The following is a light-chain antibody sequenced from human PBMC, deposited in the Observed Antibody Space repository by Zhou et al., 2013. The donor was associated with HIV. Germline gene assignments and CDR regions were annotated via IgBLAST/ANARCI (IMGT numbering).Light chain of an antibody. J-gene: IGKJ2*02. CDR2: KAS. CDR3: QQYNSYQGT. CDR1: QSISSW. Sequence: DIQMTQSPSTLSASVGDRVTITCRASQSISSWLAWYQQKPGEAPKLLIYKASSLESGVPSRFSGSGSGTEFTLTISSLQPDDFATYYCQQYNSYQGTFGQGTKLEIK. V-gene: IGKV1-5*03.